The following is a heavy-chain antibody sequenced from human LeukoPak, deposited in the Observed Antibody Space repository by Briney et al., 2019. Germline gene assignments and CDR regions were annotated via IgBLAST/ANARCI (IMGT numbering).Heavy chain of an antibody. CDR2: VNPDGSVK. D-gene: IGHD6-19*01. CDR1: GFTFNTYW. CDR3: ARGDPYNNGWHDQ. J-gene: IGHJ5*02. Sequence: QTGGSLRLSCASSGFTFNTYWMYWVRQAPGKGLEWVANVNPDGSVKNYVDSVKGRFTISRDNAENSLYLQMNSLRAEDTAVYYCARGDPYNNGWHDQWGQGTLVTVSS. V-gene: IGHV3-7*01.